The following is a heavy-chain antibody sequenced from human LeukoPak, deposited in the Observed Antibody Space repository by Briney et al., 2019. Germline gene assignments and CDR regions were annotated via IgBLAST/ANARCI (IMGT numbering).Heavy chain of an antibody. CDR3: AREGGTVEIGEFDY. Sequence: PGGYLRLSCAASGFNFTFSTPGMHWLRKAPGKGLECVTLIQYDDSEKSYADSVKGRCTTSRDNSKNTVYLQMNSLRVEDTAVYYCAREGGTVEIGEFDYWGQGTLVTVSS. V-gene: IGHV3-33*05. CDR1: GFNFTFSTPG. J-gene: IGHJ4*02. CDR2: IQYDDSEK. D-gene: IGHD1-7*01.